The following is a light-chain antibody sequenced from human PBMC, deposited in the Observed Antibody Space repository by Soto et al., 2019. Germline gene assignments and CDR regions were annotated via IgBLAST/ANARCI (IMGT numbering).Light chain of an antibody. CDR3: QQYDSLPYT. CDR1: QDINDY. CDR2: GAS. J-gene: IGKJ2*01. Sequence: EIQMTQSPSSLSASLGDRVTITCQASQDINDYSNWYQQKPGKAPRLLIYGASFLEVGDPSRFSGSGSGTHFTLTISSLQPEDAATYYYQQYDSLPYTCGQGTRLEIK. V-gene: IGKV1-33*01.